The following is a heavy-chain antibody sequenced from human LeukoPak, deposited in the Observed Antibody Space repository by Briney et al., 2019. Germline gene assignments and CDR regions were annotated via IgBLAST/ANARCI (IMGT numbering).Heavy chain of an antibody. D-gene: IGHD3-22*01. J-gene: IGHJ3*02. CDR1: GYAFTVYY. Sequence: ASVTVTCKAAGYAFTVYYMHWVRQPPGQRLEPTAPINPTSGGPNYEQQIQRSVTMTRDTSISTAYMELSRLRSDDTAVYYCARVTGYYYESSGNYHHAFDMWGQGTTVTVSS. V-gene: IGHV1-2*06. CDR2: INPTSGGP. CDR3: ARVTGYYYESSGNYHHAFDM.